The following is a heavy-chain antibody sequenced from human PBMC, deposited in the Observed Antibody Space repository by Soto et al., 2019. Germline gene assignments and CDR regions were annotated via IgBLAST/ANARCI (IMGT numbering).Heavy chain of an antibody. Sequence: PSETLSLTCTVSGGSISSGGYYWSWIRQHPGKGLEWIGYIYYSGSTYYNPSLKSRVTISVGTSKNQFSLKLSSVTAADTAVYYRARGPRATVYFDYWGQGTLVTVSS. CDR1: GGSISSGGYY. D-gene: IGHD4-17*01. CDR2: IYYSGST. V-gene: IGHV4-31*03. CDR3: ARGPRATVYFDY. J-gene: IGHJ4*02.